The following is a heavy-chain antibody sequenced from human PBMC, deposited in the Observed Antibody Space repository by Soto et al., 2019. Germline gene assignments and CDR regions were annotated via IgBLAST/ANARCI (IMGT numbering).Heavy chain of an antibody. CDR3: ARVILGAFDI. D-gene: IGHD3-22*01. J-gene: IGHJ3*02. Sequence: QVQLQQWGAGLLKPSETLSLTCAVYGGSSSGYYWSWIRQPPGKGLEWIGEINHSGSTNYNPSLKSRVTISVDTSKNQFSLKLSSVTAADTAVYYCARVILGAFDIWGQGTMVTVSS. CDR2: INHSGST. V-gene: IGHV4-34*01. CDR1: GGSSSGYY.